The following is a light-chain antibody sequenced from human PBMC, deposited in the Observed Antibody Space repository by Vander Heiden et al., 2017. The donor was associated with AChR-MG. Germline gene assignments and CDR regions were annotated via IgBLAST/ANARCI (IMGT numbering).Light chain of an antibody. Sequence: QSVLTQPPSASGPPGQRVTIPCSGSSSNIGSNYVYWYQQLPGTAPKLLIYRNNQRPSGVPDRFSGSKSGTSASLAISGLRSEDEADYYCAAWDDSLSGPGVFGGGTKLTVL. CDR1: SSNIGSNY. CDR2: RNN. J-gene: IGLJ3*02. V-gene: IGLV1-47*01. CDR3: AAWDDSLSGPGV.